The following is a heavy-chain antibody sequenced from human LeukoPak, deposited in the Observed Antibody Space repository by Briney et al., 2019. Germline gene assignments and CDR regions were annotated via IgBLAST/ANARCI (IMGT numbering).Heavy chain of an antibody. V-gene: IGHV4-34*01. J-gene: IGHJ5*02. CDR1: GGSFSGYY. D-gene: IGHD6-13*01. CDR3: ARGLYFGYRSRRNWFHP. CDR2: INHRGST. Sequence: SETLSLTCAVYGGSFSGYYWSCIRQPPGKGLDWIGEINHRGSTNYNPCLKSRVTISVDTSKNQFSLKLSSVTAADTAVYYCARGLYFGYRSRRNWFHPWGQGTLVTVAS.